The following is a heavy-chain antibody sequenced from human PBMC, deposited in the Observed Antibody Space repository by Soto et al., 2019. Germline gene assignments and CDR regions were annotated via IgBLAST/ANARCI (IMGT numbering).Heavy chain of an antibody. CDR2: IRSNGDGGTA. J-gene: IGHJ4*02. CDR3: FVLLWFGELLSGDH. D-gene: IGHD3-10*01. CDR1: GFTFNNAW. Sequence: EVQLVESGGGLVKPGGSVRLSCEASGFTFNNAWMNWVRQAPGRGLEWVGRIRSNGDGGTADYSSFVKDRFTISRDDPKNTVYLEMNRLGTVDTAVYYCFVLLWFGELLSGDHWGQGTQVTVSS. V-gene: IGHV3-15*01.